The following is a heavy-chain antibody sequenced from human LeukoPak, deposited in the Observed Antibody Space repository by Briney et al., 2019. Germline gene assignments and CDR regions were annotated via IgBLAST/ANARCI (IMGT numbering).Heavy chain of an antibody. J-gene: IGHJ5*02. V-gene: IGHV4-4*07. Sequence: SETLSLTCTVSGGSISSYYWSWIRQPAGKGLEWIGRIYTSGSTNYNPSLKSRVTISVDTSKNQFSLKLSSVTAADTAVYYCARDSMYYYGSGNVAHWFDPWGQGTLVTVSS. D-gene: IGHD3-10*01. CDR1: GGSISSYY. CDR2: IYTSGST. CDR3: ARDSMYYYGSGNVAHWFDP.